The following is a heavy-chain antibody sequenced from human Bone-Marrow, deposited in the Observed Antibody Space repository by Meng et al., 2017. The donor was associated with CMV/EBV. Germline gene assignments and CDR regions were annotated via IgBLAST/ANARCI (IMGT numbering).Heavy chain of an antibody. J-gene: IGHJ4*02. Sequence: GGSLRLSCAASGFTFSSYWMSWVRQAPGKGLEWVANIKQDGSEKYYVDSVKGRFIISRDNSKTTLYLLMNSLRVEDTAVYYCESLSPAALWGQGNLVNVSS. CDR1: GFTFSSYW. V-gene: IGHV3-7*01. CDR2: IKQDGSEK. CDR3: ESLSPAAL.